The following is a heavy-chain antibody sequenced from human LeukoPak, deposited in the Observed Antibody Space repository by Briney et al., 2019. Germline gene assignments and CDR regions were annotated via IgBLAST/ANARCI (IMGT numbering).Heavy chain of an antibody. Sequence: SQTLSLTCSVSGGSISSGVYSWRCIRQHPGKGLEWIGYIYYSGSTYYNPSLKSPGTISVDTSKNQLSRKLSSVTAADTAVYYCARELLLYYYDSSGYYDYWGQGTLVTVSS. CDR3: ARELLLYYYDSSGYYDY. CDR2: IYYSGST. CDR1: GGSISSGVYS. D-gene: IGHD3-22*01. V-gene: IGHV4-31*01. J-gene: IGHJ4*02.